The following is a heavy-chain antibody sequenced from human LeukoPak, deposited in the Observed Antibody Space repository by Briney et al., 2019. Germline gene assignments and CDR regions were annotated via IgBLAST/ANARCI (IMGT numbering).Heavy chain of an antibody. J-gene: IGHJ4*02. CDR2: IKEDGSEK. CDR3: GRVSQWAFDY. CDR1: GFTFSNYW. D-gene: IGHD2-8*01. V-gene: IGHV3-7*01. Sequence: GGSLGLSCAASGFTFSNYWMSWVRQAPGKGLEWVANIKEDGSEKYYVDSVKGRFTISRDNAKNSLYLQVNSPRAEDTAVYYCGRVSQWAFDYWGQGTLVTVSS.